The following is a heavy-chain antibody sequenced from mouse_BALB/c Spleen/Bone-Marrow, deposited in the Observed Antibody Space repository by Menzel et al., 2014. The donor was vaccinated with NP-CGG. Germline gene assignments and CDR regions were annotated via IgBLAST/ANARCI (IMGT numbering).Heavy chain of an antibody. CDR3: TRSGYYGYGWYFDV. CDR2: INPSNDTP. J-gene: IGHJ1*01. CDR1: GYTFTNYF. Sequence: QVQLQQSGAELVKPGASVKLSCRVSGYTFTNYFVYWVKQRPGQVLEWIGEINPSNDTPNFNEKFKSKATLTVDKSPSTAYMQLSSLTSEDSAVYYCTRSGYYGYGWYFDVWGAGTTVTVSS. V-gene: IGHV1S81*02. D-gene: IGHD1-2*01.